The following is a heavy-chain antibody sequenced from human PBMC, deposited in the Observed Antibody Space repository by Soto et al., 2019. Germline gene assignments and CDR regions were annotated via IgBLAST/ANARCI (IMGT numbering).Heavy chain of an antibody. CDR1: GASISSGDDY. CDR3: ARDSADLAGLDY. CDR2: INHSGST. J-gene: IGHJ4*02. V-gene: IGHV4-61*08. D-gene: IGHD6-19*01. Sequence: SETLSLTCIVSGASISSGDDYWSWIRQPPGKGLEWIGEINHSGSTNYNPSLKSRVTISVDTSKNQFSLKLSSVTAADTAVYYCARDSADLAGLDYWGQGTLVTVSS.